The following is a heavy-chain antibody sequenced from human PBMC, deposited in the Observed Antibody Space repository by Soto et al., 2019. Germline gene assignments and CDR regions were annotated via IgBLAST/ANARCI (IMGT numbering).Heavy chain of an antibody. D-gene: IGHD5-12*01. CDR3: ARAHPGGYEHNFDY. CDR2: INPNSGGT. Sequence: QVQLVQSGAEVKKPGASVKASCKASGYTFTGYYMHWVRQAPGQGLEWMGWINPNSGGTNYAQKFQGWVTMTRDTSISTAYMELSRLRSDDTAVYYCARAHPGGYEHNFDYWGQGTLVTVSS. J-gene: IGHJ4*02. CDR1: GYTFTGYY. V-gene: IGHV1-2*04.